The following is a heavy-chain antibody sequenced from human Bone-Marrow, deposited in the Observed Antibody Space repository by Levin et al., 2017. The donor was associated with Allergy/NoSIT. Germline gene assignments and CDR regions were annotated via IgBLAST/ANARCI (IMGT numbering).Heavy chain of an antibody. CDR2: INKDASEK. V-gene: IGHV3-7*01. J-gene: IGHJ4*02. Sequence: GESLKISCAASGFTFSSHWMIRVRQAPGKGLEWVANINKDASEKHYVDSVKGRITISRDNAKNSLYLQMNSLRAEDTAVYYCVRDQNWAFDYWGQGTLVTVSS. D-gene: IGHD7-27*01. CDR3: VRDQNWAFDY. CDR1: GFTFSSHW.